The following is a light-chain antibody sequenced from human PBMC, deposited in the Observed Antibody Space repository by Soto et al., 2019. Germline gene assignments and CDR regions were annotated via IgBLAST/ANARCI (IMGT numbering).Light chain of an antibody. CDR3: ASYTSSSTSVI. Sequence: VLAQPASVSGSPGQSITISCTGTSSDVGGYKYVSWYQQHPDKAPKLIIFEVSNRPSGISSRFSGSKSGNTASLTISGLQAEDEADYYCASYTSSSTSVIFGRGTKVTVL. CDR1: SSDVGGYKY. J-gene: IGLJ2*01. CDR2: EVS. V-gene: IGLV2-14*01.